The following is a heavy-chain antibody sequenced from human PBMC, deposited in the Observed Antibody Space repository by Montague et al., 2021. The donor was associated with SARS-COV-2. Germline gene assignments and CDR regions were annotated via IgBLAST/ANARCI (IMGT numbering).Heavy chain of an antibody. CDR2: IYYSGST. CDR3: GRGVVAATPVVDY. D-gene: IGHD2-15*01. Sequence: SETLSLTRTVSGGSISSYYRSWIRQPPGKGLEWIGYIYYSGSTNYNPSLKSRVTISVDTSKNQFSLKLNSVTAADTAVYYCGRGVVAATPVVDYWGRGTLVTVSS. CDR1: GGSISSYY. J-gene: IGHJ4*02. V-gene: IGHV4-59*12.